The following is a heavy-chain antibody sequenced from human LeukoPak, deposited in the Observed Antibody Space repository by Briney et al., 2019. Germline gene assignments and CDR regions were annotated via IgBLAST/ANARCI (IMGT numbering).Heavy chain of an antibody. CDR2: IYYSGST. D-gene: IGHD3-3*01. CDR3: ARATYYDFWSGYYLFDY. V-gene: IGHV4-30-4*08. Sequence: SETLSLTCTVYGGSISSGDYYWSWIRQPPGKGLEWIGYIYYSGSTYYNPSLKSRVTISVDTSKNQFSLKLSSVTAADTAVYYCARATYYDFWSGYYLFDYWGQGTLVTVSS. J-gene: IGHJ4*02. CDR1: GGSISSGDYY.